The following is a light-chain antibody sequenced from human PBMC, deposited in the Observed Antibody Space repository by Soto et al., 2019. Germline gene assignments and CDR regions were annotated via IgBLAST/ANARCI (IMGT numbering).Light chain of an antibody. CDR1: SSDVGAYNY. CDR3: SSYTSRRTLV. J-gene: IGLJ1*01. CDR2: EVI. V-gene: IGLV2-14*01. Sequence: QSALTQPASVSGSPGRSITISCTGTSSDVGAYNYVSWYQQHPGTAPKLMIYEVIDRPSGVSNRFSGSKSGNTASLTISGLQAEDDADYYCSSYTSRRTLVFGTGTKLTVL.